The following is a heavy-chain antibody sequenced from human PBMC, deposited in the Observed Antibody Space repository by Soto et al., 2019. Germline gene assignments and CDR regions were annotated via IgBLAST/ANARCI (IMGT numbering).Heavy chain of an antibody. CDR1: GGSITSSY. CDR2: IYDTGISGYTPST. Sequence: QVQLQESGPRLVKPSATLSLTCTVSGGSITSSYWSWIRRPPGKGLEWIAYIYDTGISGYTPSTSYNPSLKGRVTMSVDTSKSQFSLKLTSVTAADTAVYYCARGEDAFFYYGLDVWGQGITVTVSS. J-gene: IGHJ6*02. V-gene: IGHV4-59*01. CDR3: ARGEDAFFYYGLDV.